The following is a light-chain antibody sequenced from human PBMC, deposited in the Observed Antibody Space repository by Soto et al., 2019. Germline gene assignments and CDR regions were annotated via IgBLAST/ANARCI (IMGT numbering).Light chain of an antibody. V-gene: IGKV3D-15*01. Sequence: EIEMTQSPATLSVSPGERATLSCRASQSISGDLAWFQQKPGQRPRLLIYDTFTRATGIPARFTGSGSGTEFTLTISSLQPEDFAVYYCQQYNTWPPWTFGQGTKVEIK. J-gene: IGKJ1*01. CDR1: QSISGD. CDR3: QQYNTWPPWT. CDR2: DTF.